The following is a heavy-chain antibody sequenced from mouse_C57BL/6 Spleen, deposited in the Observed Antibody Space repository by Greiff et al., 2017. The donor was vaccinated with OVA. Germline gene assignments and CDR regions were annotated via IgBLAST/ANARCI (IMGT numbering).Heavy chain of an antibody. CDR1: GYAFSSSW. Sequence: QVQLKESGPELVKPGASVKISCKASGYAFSSSWMNWVKQRPGKGLEWIGRIYPGDGDTNYNGKFKGKATLTADKSSSTAYMQLSSLTSEDSAVYFCARGAQATDYWGQGTTLTVSS. V-gene: IGHV1-82*01. J-gene: IGHJ2*01. CDR3: ARGAQATDY. CDR2: IYPGDGDT. D-gene: IGHD3-2*02.